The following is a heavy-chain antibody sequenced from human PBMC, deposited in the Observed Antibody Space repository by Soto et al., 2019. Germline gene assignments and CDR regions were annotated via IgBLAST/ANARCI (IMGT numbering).Heavy chain of an antibody. Sequence: SETLSLTCAVYGGSFSDNYWSWIRQPPGKGLEWLGEINHSGSTNHNPSLKSRVTILADTSKKQFSLKLSSVTAADTAVYYCARGRGEIQGPWGQGTPVTVSS. CDR3: ARGRGEIQGP. D-gene: IGHD3-16*01. CDR2: INHSGST. V-gene: IGHV4-34*01. J-gene: IGHJ5*02. CDR1: GGSFSDNY.